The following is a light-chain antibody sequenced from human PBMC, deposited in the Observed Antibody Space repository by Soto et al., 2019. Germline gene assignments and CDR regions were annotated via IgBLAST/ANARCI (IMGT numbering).Light chain of an antibody. CDR2: DVS. J-gene: IGLJ1*01. CDR1: SSDVGGSKY. V-gene: IGLV2-11*01. Sequence: QSALTQPRSVSGSPGQSVTISCTGSSSDVGGSKYVSWYQQHPDKAPKLMIYDVSKRPSGVAARFSGSKSGNTASLTISGLQTEDAADYYCCSYAGSSSVFGTGTKVTVL. CDR3: CSYAGSSSV.